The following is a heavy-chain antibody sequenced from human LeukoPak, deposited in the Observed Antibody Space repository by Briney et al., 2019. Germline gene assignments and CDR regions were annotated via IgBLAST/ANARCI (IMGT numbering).Heavy chain of an antibody. J-gene: IGHJ3*02. CDR1: GGTFSRYA. Sequence: PGSSVKVSCKASGGTFSRYALSWVRQAPGEGLEWMGGTTPIFGSAEYAQNFQGRVTITTDGSTSSAYMELSSLRSEDTAVYYCAGALFHYDSSGYDMDGFDIWGQGTMVTVSS. CDR3: AGALFHYDSSGYDMDGFDI. CDR2: TTPIFGSA. D-gene: IGHD3-22*01. V-gene: IGHV1-69*05.